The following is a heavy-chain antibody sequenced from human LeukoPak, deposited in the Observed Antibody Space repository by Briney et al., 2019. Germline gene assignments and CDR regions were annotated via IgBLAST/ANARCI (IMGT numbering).Heavy chain of an antibody. CDR1: GFTVSNYW. CDR2: IKTDGSDK. Sequence: SGGSLRLSCAASGFTVSNYWISWVRQAPGKGPEWVGDIKTDGSDKYYVGSVKGRFTISRDNAKNSLYLQMNSLRAEDTAVYYCARDSLIQYGSGSYWGFDYWGQGILVTVSS. V-gene: IGHV3-7*03. J-gene: IGHJ4*02. CDR3: ARDSLIQYGSGSYWGFDY. D-gene: IGHD3-10*01.